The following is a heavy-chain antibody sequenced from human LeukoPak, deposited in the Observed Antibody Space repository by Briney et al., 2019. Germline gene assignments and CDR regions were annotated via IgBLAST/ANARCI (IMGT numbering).Heavy chain of an antibody. V-gene: IGHV3-9*01. CDR3: AEHVRFDP. CDR2: ISWNSGSI. J-gene: IGHJ5*02. CDR1: GFTFDDYA. Sequence: GGTLRLSCAVSGFTFDDYAMHWVRQAPGPGLEWGSGISWNSGSIGYADSVKGRFTISRDNAKNSLYLQMNSLRAEDTALYYCAEHVRFDPWGQGTLVTVSS.